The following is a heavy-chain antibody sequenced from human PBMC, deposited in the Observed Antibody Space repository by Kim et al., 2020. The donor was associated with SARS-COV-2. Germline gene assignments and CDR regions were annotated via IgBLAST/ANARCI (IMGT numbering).Heavy chain of an antibody. J-gene: IGHJ4*01. CDR1: GFTFSSYA. V-gene: IGHV3-30*04. D-gene: IGHD2-21*02. CDR2: ISYDGSNK. Sequence: GGSLRLSCAASGFTFSSYAMHWVRQAPGKGLEWVAVISYDGSNKYYADSVKGRFTISRDNSKNTLYLQMNSLRAEDTAVYYCARPYCGGDCYRYYFDYWG. CDR3: ARPYCGGDCYRYYFDY.